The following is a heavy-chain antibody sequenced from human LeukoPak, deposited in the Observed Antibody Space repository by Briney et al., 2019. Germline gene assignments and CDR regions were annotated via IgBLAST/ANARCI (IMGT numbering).Heavy chain of an antibody. V-gene: IGHV1-2*02. Sequence: GASVKVSCKASGYTFIGYYLHWVRQAPGQGLEWMGWINPNSGGTNYAQKFQGRVTMTRDTSISTAYMEVSRLRSDDTAVYYCARDETYSGYDNYYHYYMDVWGKGTTVTVSS. D-gene: IGHD5-12*01. CDR3: ARDETYSGYDNYYHYYMDV. CDR1: GYTFIGYY. CDR2: INPNSGGT. J-gene: IGHJ6*03.